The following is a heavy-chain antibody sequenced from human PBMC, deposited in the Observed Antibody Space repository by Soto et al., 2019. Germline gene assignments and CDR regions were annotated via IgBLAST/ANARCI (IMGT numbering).Heavy chain of an antibody. V-gene: IGHV1-69*01. CDR3: ARDNRLAVDIVVVVAAMDY. CDR1: GGTFSSYA. CDR2: IIPIFGTA. J-gene: IGHJ4*02. Sequence: VQLVQSGAEVKKPGSSVKVSCKASGGTFSSYAISWVRQAPGQGLEWMGGIIPIFGTANYAQKFQGRVTITADESTSTVYMELSRLRSEDTAVYYCARDNRLAVDIVVVVAAMDYWGQGTLVTVSS. D-gene: IGHD2-15*01.